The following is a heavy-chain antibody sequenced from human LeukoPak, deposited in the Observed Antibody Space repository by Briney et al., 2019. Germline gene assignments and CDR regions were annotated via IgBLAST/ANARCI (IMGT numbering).Heavy chain of an antibody. CDR3: AKDSSWAAAAPYYYYGMDV. CDR2: IKSDGSDT. CDR1: GFTFSTYW. Sequence: GGSLRLSCAASGFTFSTYWMHWVRQAPGEGLVWVSRIKSDGSDTSYADSVKGRFTISRDNAKNTLYLQMNSLRAEDTAVYYCAKDSSWAAAAPYYYYGMDVWGQGTTVTVSS. V-gene: IGHV3-74*01. J-gene: IGHJ6*02. D-gene: IGHD6-13*01.